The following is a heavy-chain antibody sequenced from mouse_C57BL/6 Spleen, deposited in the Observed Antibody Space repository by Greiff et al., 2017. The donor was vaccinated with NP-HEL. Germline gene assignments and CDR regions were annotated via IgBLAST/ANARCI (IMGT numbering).Heavy chain of an antibody. J-gene: IGHJ1*03. CDR1: GYTFTSYW. CDR3: ARYGSNWYFDV. V-gene: IGHV1-69*01. CDR2: IDPSASYT. D-gene: IGHD1-1*01. Sequence: VQLQQPGAELVMPGASVKLSCKASGYTFTSYWMHWVKQRPGQGLEWIGEIDPSASYTNYNQKFKGKSTLTVDKSSSTAYMQLSSLTSEDSAVDYCARYGSNWYFDVWGTGTTVTVSS.